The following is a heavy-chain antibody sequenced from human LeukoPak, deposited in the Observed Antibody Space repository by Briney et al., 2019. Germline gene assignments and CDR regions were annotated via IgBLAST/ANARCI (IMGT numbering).Heavy chain of an antibody. V-gene: IGHV3-23*01. Sequence: GGSLILSCGASGFTFSSYAMIWVRQAPGKGLEWVSGISGSGGSTYYAESVKGRFTISRDNSKNTLYLQMNSLRAEDTAVYCCAKDTAVDYYYHSSGYSGVDYWGQGTLVTVSS. CDR3: AKDTAVDYYYHSSGYSGVDY. J-gene: IGHJ4*02. CDR2: ISGSGGST. D-gene: IGHD3-22*01. CDR1: GFTFSSYA.